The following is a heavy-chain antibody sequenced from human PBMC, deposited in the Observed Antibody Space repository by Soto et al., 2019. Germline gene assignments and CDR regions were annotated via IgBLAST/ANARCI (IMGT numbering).Heavy chain of an antibody. D-gene: IGHD3-22*01. J-gene: IGHJ4*02. CDR2: INYSGST. CDR1: GGSISSSSYY. Sequence: SETLSLTCTVSGGSISSSSYYWGWIRLPPGKGLEWIGEINYSGSTNYNPSLKSRVTISVDTSKNQFSLKLSSVTAAATAVYCCARNYYGFQYWGQGTLVTVSS. V-gene: IGHV4-39*07. CDR3: ARNYYGFQY.